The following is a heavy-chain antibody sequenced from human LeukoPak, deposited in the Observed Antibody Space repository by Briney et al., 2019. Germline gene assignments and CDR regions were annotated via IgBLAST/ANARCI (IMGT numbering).Heavy chain of an antibody. CDR3: AKLGYCSGGSCHAFDY. Sequence: ASVKVSCKASGYTFTSYGISWVRQAPGQGLEWMGWISAYNGNTNYAQKLQGRVTMTTDTSTSTAYMELRSLRSDDTAVYYCAKLGYCSGGSCHAFDYWGQGTLVTVSS. CDR2: ISAYNGNT. J-gene: IGHJ4*02. CDR1: GYTFTSYG. V-gene: IGHV1-18*01. D-gene: IGHD2-15*01.